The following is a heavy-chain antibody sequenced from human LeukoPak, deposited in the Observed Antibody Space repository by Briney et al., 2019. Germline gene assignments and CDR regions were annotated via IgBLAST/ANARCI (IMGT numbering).Heavy chain of an antibody. Sequence: SETLSLTCTVSGGSISSGSYYWSWIRQPAGKGLEWIGRIYTSGSTNYNPSLKSRVTISVDTSKNELSLKLTSVIATDTAIYYCAKSGRGGLFAFEIWGQGTMVSVSS. J-gene: IGHJ3*02. V-gene: IGHV4-61*02. CDR3: AKSGRGGLFAFEI. CDR1: GGSISSGSYY. D-gene: IGHD3-10*01. CDR2: IYTSGST.